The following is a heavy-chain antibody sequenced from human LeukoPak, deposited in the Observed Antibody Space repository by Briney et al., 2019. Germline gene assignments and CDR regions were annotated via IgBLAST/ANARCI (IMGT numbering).Heavy chain of an antibody. CDR2: INPNSGGT. CDR3: ARDRRDCSGGSCYSLNDY. Sequence: ASVKVSCKASGYTFTGYYMHWVRQAPGQGLEWMGRINPNSGGTNYTQKFQGRVTMTRDTSISTDYMELSRLRSDGTAVYYCARDRRDCSGGSCYSLNDYWGQGTLVTVSS. V-gene: IGHV1-2*06. D-gene: IGHD2-15*01. CDR1: GYTFTGYY. J-gene: IGHJ4*02.